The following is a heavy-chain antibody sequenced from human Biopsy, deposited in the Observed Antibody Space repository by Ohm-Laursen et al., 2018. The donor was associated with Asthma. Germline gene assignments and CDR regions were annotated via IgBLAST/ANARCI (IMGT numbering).Heavy chain of an antibody. CDR2: IYSGGTP. V-gene: IGHV3-53*01. Sequence: SLRLSCAASGYAVSRDHMLWVRQGPGQGLEWVSVIYSGGTPHTADSVRGRFTISRDYSKNTLYLQMHSLRAEDTAVYYCARGDSSNWSHYYFDYWGQGTLVTVSS. D-gene: IGHD3-22*01. J-gene: IGHJ4*02. CDR1: GYAVSRDH. CDR3: ARGDSSNWSHYYFDY.